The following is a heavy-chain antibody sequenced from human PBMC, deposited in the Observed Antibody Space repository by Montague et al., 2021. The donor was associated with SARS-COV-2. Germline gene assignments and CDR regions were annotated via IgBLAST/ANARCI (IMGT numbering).Heavy chain of an antibody. V-gene: IGHV3-11*05. CDR1: GSIFSDYN. CDR3: ARGISLFDP. CDR2: INGASSRT. Sequence: SLRLSCAASGSIFSDYNMTWIRQTPGKGLEWISYINGASSRTNYXDSVKGRFTISRDNAKNSLFLQMNSLRVEDTAVYYCARGISLFDPWGQGTLVTVSS. J-gene: IGHJ5*02.